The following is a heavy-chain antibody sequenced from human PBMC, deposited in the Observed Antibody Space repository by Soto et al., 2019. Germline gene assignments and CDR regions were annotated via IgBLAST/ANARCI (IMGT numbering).Heavy chain of an antibody. J-gene: IGHJ3*02. D-gene: IGHD1-26*01. V-gene: IGHV3-23*01. CDR2: VTAGGGST. Sequence: PGGSLRLSCAASGFTFSCCAMSWVRQAPGKGLEWVSAVTAGGGSTYYVDSVKGRFTISRDNSRNTLYLQMNSLRAEDTAIYYCAKKLESSGSQQAAGFDIWGQGTMVTVSS. CDR3: AKKLESSGSQQAAGFDI. CDR1: GFTFSCCA.